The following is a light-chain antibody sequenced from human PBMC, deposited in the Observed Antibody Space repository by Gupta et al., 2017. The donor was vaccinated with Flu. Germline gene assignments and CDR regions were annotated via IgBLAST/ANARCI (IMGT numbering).Light chain of an antibody. J-gene: IGKJ2*01. Sequence: EIELTQSPATLSLSPDERATLSCRASQSVSTYLAWYQKKPGQAPRLLIYDASNSATGIPARFSGSGSGTDFTITIISLEPEDFAVYYCQNRGNWPPYPVGQGTRLEIK. CDR2: DAS. CDR1: QSVSTY. CDR3: QNRGNWPPYP. V-gene: IGKV3-11*01.